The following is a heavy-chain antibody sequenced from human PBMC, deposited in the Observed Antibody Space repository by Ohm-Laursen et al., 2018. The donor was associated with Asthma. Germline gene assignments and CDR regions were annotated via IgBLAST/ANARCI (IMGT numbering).Heavy chain of an antibody. D-gene: IGHD4-17*01. J-gene: IGHJ6*02. Sequence: TLSLTCTVSGGSISSGGYYWSWIRQHPGKGLEWIGYIYYSGSTYYNPSLKSRVTISVDTSKNQFSLKLSSVTAADTAVYYCARDKVATVTPDYYYGMDVWGQGTTATVSS. CDR1: GGSISSGGYY. V-gene: IGHV4-31*03. CDR2: IYYSGST. CDR3: ARDKVATVTPDYYYGMDV.